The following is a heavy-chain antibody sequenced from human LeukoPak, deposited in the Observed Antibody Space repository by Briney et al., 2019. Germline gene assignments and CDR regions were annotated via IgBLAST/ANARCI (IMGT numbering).Heavy chain of an antibody. CDR2: IYYSGST. Sequence: SETLSLTCTVSGGSISSYYWSWIRQPPGKGLEWIGYIYYSGSTNYNPSLKSRVTISVDTSKNQFSLKLSSVTAADTAVYCCARAARKNWFDPWGQGTLVTVSS. CDR1: GGSISSYY. V-gene: IGHV4-59*01. J-gene: IGHJ5*02. CDR3: ARAARKNWFDP.